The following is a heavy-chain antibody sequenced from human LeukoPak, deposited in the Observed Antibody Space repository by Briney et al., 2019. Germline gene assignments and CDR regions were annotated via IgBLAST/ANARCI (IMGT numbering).Heavy chain of an antibody. CDR1: GFTFTGHS. CDR2: ITTSSSYM. CDR3: AELGITMIGGV. J-gene: IGHJ6*04. Sequence: PGRSLRLSCVASGFTFTGHSMHWVRQAPGKGLEWVSSITTSSSYMFYADSVRGRFTISRDNAENSLYLQMNSLRAEDTAVYYCAELGITMIGGVWGKGTTVTISS. V-gene: IGHV3-21*01. D-gene: IGHD3-10*02.